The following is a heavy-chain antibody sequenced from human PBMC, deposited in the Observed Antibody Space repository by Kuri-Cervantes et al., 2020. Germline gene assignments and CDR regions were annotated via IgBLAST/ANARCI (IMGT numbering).Heavy chain of an antibody. J-gene: IGHJ5*02. D-gene: IGHD3-10*01. CDR1: GYTFTYRY. CDR3: ARVTPFVRFGEHVGWFDP. CDR2: ISAYNGDT. Sequence: ASVKVSCKASGYTFTYRYLHWVRQAPGQGLEWMGWISAYNGDTNYAQKLQGRVTMTTDTSTSTAYMELRSLRTDDTAVYYCARVTPFVRFGEHVGWFDPWGQGTLVTVSS. V-gene: IGHV1-18*04.